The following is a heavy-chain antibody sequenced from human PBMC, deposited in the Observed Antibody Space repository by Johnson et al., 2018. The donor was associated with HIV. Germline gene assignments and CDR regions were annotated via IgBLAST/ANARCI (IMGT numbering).Heavy chain of an antibody. J-gene: IGHJ3*02. D-gene: IGHD3-10*01. V-gene: IGHV3-30*18. CDR3: AKASGNGCYVDAFDI. CDR1: GFTFDDYG. CDR2: ISYDGYNK. Sequence: QVQLVESGGGVVRPGGSLRLSCAASGFTFDDYGMSWVRQAPGKGLEWVALISYDGYNKYYADSVKGRFTISRDNAKNSLYLQMNSLRAEDTAVYYCAKASGNGCYVDAFDIWCQGTRVTVSS.